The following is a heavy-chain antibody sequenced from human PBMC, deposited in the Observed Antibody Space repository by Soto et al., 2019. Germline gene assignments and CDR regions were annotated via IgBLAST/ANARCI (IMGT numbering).Heavy chain of an antibody. CDR2: GYYSGSS. J-gene: IGHJ2*01. Sequence: KTSETLSLTCIVSGGSINNDDFYWIWLGQTPGKGLQWIGYGYYSGSSDCIPSLKSRLTMPIDKSKNQFTLKLSSVSAADTAIYCCARMSYYYDKWYFDLWGRGTLVTVSS. D-gene: IGHD3-22*01. CDR3: ARMSYYYDKWYFDL. CDR1: GGSINNDDFY. V-gene: IGHV4-30-4*01.